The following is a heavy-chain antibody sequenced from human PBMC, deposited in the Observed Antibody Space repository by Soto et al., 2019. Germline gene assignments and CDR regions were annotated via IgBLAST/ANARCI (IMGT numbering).Heavy chain of an antibody. CDR1: GFTFSSYG. J-gene: IGHJ4*02. Sequence: QVQLVESGGGVVQPGRSLRLSCAASGFTFSSYGMHWVRQAPGKGLGWVAVISYDGSNKYYADSVKGRFTISRDNSKNTLYLQMNSLRAEDTAVYYCAKDTNGDYVLDYWGQGTLVTVSS. D-gene: IGHD4-17*01. CDR3: AKDTNGDYVLDY. V-gene: IGHV3-30*18. CDR2: ISYDGSNK.